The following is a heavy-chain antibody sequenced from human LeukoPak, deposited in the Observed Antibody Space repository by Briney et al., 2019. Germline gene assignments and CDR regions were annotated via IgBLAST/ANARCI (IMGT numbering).Heavy chain of an antibody. Sequence: GGSLRLSSAPSGFSLSSYAMSWVPEAPGKGVEWGSALSSSGDTSYYADSVKGRFTISRDNSKNTLYLQTNSLRVDDTAVYYSAKATSVVTLFDYWGQGTLVTVSS. D-gene: IGHD4-23*01. V-gene: IGHV3-23*01. CDR2: LSSSGDTS. CDR1: GFSLSSYA. J-gene: IGHJ4*02. CDR3: AKATSVVTLFDY.